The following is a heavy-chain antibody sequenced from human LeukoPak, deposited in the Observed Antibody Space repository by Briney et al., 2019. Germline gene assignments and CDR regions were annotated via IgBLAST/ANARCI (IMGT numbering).Heavy chain of an antibody. V-gene: IGHV1-2*02. D-gene: IGHD4-11*01. CDR2: IDANNGDT. CDR1: GFTFRGNY. J-gene: IGHJ4*02. CDR3: ARDPSSVTLYFFDY. Sequence: ASVKISCKASGFTFRGNYIHWLRQAPGQGLEWMGWIDANNGDTKSAQKFQGRVTMSRDTSISTAYMDLSSLSPDDAAVYYCARDPSSVTLYFFDYWGQGTLVTVSS.